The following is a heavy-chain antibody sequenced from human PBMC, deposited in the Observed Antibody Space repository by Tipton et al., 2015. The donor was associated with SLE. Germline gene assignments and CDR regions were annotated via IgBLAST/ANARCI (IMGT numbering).Heavy chain of an antibody. V-gene: IGHV4-34*01. CDR2: INHSGST. J-gene: IGHJ5*02. CDR3: ARGLRITMVRGTNGWFDP. CDR1: GGSFSGYY. D-gene: IGHD3-10*01. Sequence: TLSLTCAVYGGSFSGYYWSWIRQPPGKGLEWIGEINHSGSTKYNPSLKSRVTIPVDTSKNQFSLKLSYVTAADTAVYYCARGLRITMVRGTNGWFDPWGQGTLVTVSS.